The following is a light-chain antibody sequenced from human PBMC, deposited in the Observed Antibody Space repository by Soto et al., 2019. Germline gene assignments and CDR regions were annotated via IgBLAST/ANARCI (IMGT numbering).Light chain of an antibody. CDR1: QSLMTGSGHVY. CDR3: MQALRIPYT. V-gene: IGKV2-28*01. Sequence: IVMTQSPLSLPVSPGEPASISCRSSQSLMTGSGHVYLDWYLQKPGQSPQLLIFLASNRASGVPDRFSGSVSGADFTLKISRVETEDAGVYYCMQALRIPYTFGQGPKLDIK. J-gene: IGKJ2*01. CDR2: LAS.